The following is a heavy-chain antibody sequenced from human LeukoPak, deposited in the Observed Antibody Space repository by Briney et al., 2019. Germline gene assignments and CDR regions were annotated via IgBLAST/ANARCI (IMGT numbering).Heavy chain of an antibody. Sequence: PGGSLRLSCAAFGFTFSSYGMHWVRQAPGKGLEWVAVIWYDGSNKYYADSVKGRFTISRDNSKNTLYLQMNSLRAEDTAVYYFARERSRYFDSWGQGTLVTVSS. V-gene: IGHV3-33*01. CDR1: GFTFSSYG. CDR3: ARERSRYFDS. J-gene: IGHJ4*02. CDR2: IWYDGSNK. D-gene: IGHD3-10*01.